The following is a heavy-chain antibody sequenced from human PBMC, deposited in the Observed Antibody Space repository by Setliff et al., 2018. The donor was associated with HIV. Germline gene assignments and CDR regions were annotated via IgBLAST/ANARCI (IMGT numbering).Heavy chain of an antibody. V-gene: IGHV3-7*01. CDR3: AGSRGYFVQAD. Sequence: PGGSLRLSCAASGFTSSSHAMSWVRQAPGKGLEWVANIHQDGSEKYYVDSVKGRFFISRDNTRNLLYLEMRSLRAEDTAVYYCAGSRGYFVQADWGQGTLVTVSS. CDR2: IHQDGSEK. CDR1: GFTSSSHA. D-gene: IGHD1-1*01. J-gene: IGHJ4*02.